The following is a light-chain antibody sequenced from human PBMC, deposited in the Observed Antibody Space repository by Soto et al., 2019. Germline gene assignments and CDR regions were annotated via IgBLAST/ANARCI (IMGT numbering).Light chain of an antibody. CDR1: QSLVYSDGNTY. V-gene: IGKV2-30*01. CDR3: MQGTHWPIT. CDR2: KVS. Sequence: DVVMTQSPLSLPVTLGQPASISCRSSQSLVYSDGNTYLTWYQQRPGQSPRRLIYKVSTRDSGVPDRFSGSGSGTDFTLRIGGVEADDVGVYYCMQGTHWPITFDQGTRLEIK. J-gene: IGKJ5*01.